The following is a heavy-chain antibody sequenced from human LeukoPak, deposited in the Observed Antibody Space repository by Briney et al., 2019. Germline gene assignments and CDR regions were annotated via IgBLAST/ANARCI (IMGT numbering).Heavy chain of an antibody. J-gene: IGHJ5*02. V-gene: IGHV4-59*01. CDR2: IYHSGTT. CDR1: GDSINNNF. Sequence: SETLSLTCSVSGDSINNNFWTWIRQPPGKRLEWIGYIYHSGTTNYNPSLNSRVTMLIDASKNQISLKLSSVTAADTAVYYCVRVIRSRFDTWGQGTLVTVSS. CDR3: VRVIRSRFDT.